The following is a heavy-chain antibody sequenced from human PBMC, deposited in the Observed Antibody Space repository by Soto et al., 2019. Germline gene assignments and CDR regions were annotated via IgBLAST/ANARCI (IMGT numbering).Heavy chain of an antibody. CDR3: ARDAGGAIVVVVAATPYYGMDV. V-gene: IGHV1-69*13. CDR1: GGTFSSYA. D-gene: IGHD2-15*01. Sequence: SVKVSCKASGGTFSSYAISWVRQAPGQGLEWMGGIIPIFGTANYAQKFQGRVTITADESTSTAYMELSSLRSEDTAVYYCARDAGGAIVVVVAATPYYGMDVWGPGPTLTVSS. J-gene: IGHJ6*02. CDR2: IIPIFGTA.